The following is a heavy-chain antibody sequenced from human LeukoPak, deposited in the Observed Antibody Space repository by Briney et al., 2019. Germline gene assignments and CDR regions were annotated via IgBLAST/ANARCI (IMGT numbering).Heavy chain of an antibody. CDR2: ISGSGGST. D-gene: IGHD3-3*01. Sequence: PGGSLRLSCAASGFTFISYAMSWVRQAPGKGLEWVSSISGSGGSTNYADSVKGRFTITRDNSKNTLHLQMSSLRDEDTAVYHCAKSPRDLKVFDYWGQGTLVTVSS. V-gene: IGHV3-23*01. CDR3: AKSPRDLKVFDY. CDR1: GFTFISYA. J-gene: IGHJ4*02.